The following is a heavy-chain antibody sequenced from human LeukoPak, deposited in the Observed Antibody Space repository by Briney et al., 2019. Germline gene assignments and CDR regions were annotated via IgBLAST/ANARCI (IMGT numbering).Heavy chain of an antibody. CDR2: VNHSGST. CDR1: GGSFSGYY. V-gene: IGHV4-34*01. Sequence: SETLSLTCAVYGGSFSGYYWSWIRRPPGKGLEWIGEVNHSGSTNYNPSLKSRVTISVDTSKNQFSLKLSSVTAADTAVYYCASWGATHHYFDYWGQGTLVTVSS. J-gene: IGHJ4*02. D-gene: IGHD1-26*01. CDR3: ASWGATHHYFDY.